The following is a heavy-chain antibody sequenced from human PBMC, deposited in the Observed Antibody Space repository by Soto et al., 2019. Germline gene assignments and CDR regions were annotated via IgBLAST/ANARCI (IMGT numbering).Heavy chain of an antibody. V-gene: IGHV1-18*01. CDR3: ARVSGYAPNYYYYGMDV. CDR2: ISAYNGNT. CDR1: GYTFTSYG. D-gene: IGHD5-12*01. J-gene: IGHJ6*02. Sequence: QVQLVQSGAEVKKPGASVKVSCKASGYTFTSYGISWVRQAPGQGLEWMGWISAYNGNTNYAQKLQGRVTMTTDTSTSTADMELRSLRSDDTAVYYCARVSGYAPNYYYYGMDVWGQGTTVTVSS.